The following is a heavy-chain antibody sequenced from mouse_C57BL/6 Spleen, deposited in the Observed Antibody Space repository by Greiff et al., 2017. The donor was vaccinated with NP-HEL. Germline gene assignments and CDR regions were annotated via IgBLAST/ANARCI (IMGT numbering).Heavy chain of an antibody. CDR1: GYSITSGYY. Sequence: ASGPGRGKPSQSLSLTCSVTGYSITSGYYWNWIRQFPGNKVEGMGRMGYDGSNNYNPSLNNRISITRDTSKNQFFLKLNAVTTDDTATYYCARENDGYYGYFDVWGTGTTVTVSS. CDR3: ARENDGYYGYFDV. CDR2: MGYDGSN. V-gene: IGHV3-6*01. J-gene: IGHJ1*03. D-gene: IGHD2-3*01.